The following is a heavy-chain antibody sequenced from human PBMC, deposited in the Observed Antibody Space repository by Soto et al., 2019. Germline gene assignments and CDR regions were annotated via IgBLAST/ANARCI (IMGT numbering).Heavy chain of an antibody. V-gene: IGHV1-46*01. Sequence: ASVKVSCKASGGTFSSYAISWVRQAPGQGLESMGIIYPRGGTTIYAQKFQGRVTMTRDTSTHTFYMELSSLRSEDTAMYYCARVGYSSTGKTFHYHGLDVWGQGTTVTVSS. CDR3: ARVGYSSTGKTFHYHGLDV. J-gene: IGHJ6*02. D-gene: IGHD3-22*01. CDR2: IYPRGGTT. CDR1: GGTFSSYA.